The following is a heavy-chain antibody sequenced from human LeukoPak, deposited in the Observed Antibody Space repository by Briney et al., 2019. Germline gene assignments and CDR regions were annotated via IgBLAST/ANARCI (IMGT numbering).Heavy chain of an antibody. J-gene: IGHJ5*01. Sequence: GGSLRLSCAGSGFTFSAHWMHWVRQGPGKGLVWVARITHEGGDENYAVSVKGRLTIPRNNANKVLYWEMNSLTADDTGVYYCARVLTYFDLWGQGTLVTVSS. V-gene: IGHV3-74*01. CDR1: GFTFSAHW. CDR3: ARVLTYFDL. CDR2: ITHEGGDE.